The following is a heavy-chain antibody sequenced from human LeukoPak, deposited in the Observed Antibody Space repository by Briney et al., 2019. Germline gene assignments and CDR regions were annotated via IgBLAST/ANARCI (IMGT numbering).Heavy chain of an antibody. D-gene: IGHD2-2*01. Sequence: GASVKVSCKVSGYTLTELSMHWVRQAPGKGLGWMGGFDLEDGETIYAQKFQGRVTMTEDTSTDTAYMELSSLRSEDTAVYYCATEGFCSSTRCWFDPWGQGTLVTVSS. CDR3: ATEGFCSSTRCWFDP. CDR2: FDLEDGET. CDR1: GYTLTELS. V-gene: IGHV1-24*01. J-gene: IGHJ5*02.